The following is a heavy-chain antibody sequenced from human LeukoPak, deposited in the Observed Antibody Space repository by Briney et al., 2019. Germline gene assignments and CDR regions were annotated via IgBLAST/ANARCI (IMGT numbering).Heavy chain of an antibody. CDR3: AKDRRQLWLLGDAFDI. Sequence: PGGSLRLSCAASGFTFSSYGMHWVRQAPGKGLEWVAVIWYGGSNKYYADSVKGRFTISRDNSKNTLYLQMNSLRAEDTAVYYCAKDRRQLWLLGDAFDIWGQGTMVTVSS. D-gene: IGHD5-18*01. J-gene: IGHJ3*02. CDR1: GFTFSSYG. CDR2: IWYGGSNK. V-gene: IGHV3-33*06.